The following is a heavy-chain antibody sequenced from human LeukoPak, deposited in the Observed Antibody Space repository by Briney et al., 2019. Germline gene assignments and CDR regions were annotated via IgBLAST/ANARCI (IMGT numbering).Heavy chain of an antibody. Sequence: GGSLRLSCAASGFTFSSYWMSWVRQAPGKGLEWVANIKQDGSEKYYVDSVKGRFTISRDNAKNSLYLQMNSLRAEDTAVYYCARMVGYSSWPGDDAFDIWGQGTMVTVSS. CDR3: ARMVGYSSWPGDDAFDI. V-gene: IGHV3-7*01. CDR2: IKQDGSEK. D-gene: IGHD6-6*01. CDR1: GFTFSSYW. J-gene: IGHJ3*02.